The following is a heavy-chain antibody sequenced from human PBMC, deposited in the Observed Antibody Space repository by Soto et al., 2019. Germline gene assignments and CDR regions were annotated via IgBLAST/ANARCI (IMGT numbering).Heavy chain of an antibody. Sequence: PSETLSLTCTVSGGSISSGDYYWSWIRQPPGKGLEWIGYIYYSGSTYYNPSLKSRVTISVDTSKNQFSLKLSSVTAADTAVYYCARDLYSGYDLAYWGQGTLVTVSS. CDR2: IYYSGST. J-gene: IGHJ4*02. CDR1: GGSISSGDYY. CDR3: ARDLYSGYDLAY. V-gene: IGHV4-30-4*01. D-gene: IGHD5-12*01.